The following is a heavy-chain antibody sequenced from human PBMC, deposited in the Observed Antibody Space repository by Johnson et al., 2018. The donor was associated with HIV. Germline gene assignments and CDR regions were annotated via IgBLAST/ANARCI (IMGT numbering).Heavy chain of an antibody. CDR3: ARGVTGYSYGT. V-gene: IGHV3-30*14. CDR1: GFTFSTFP. D-gene: IGHD5-18*01. Sequence: QVQLVESGGGVVQPGRSLRLSCAASGFTFSTFPMHWVRQAPGKGLEWVAIISYDGSNKYYADSVKGRFTISRDNSKNTLYLQMNSLRVEDTAVYYCARGVTGYSYGTWGQGTMVTVSS. J-gene: IGHJ3*01. CDR2: ISYDGSNK.